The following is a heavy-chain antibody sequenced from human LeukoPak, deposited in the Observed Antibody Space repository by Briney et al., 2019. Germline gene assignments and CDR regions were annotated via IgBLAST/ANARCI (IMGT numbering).Heavy chain of an antibody. V-gene: IGHV3-33*01. J-gene: IGHJ4*02. CDR3: ARLGVWFGELWDFDY. Sequence: GRSLRLSCAASGFTFSSYGMHWVRQAPGKGLEWVAVIWYDGSNKYYADSVKGRFTISRDNSKNTLYLQMNSLRAEDTAVYYCARLGVWFGELWDFDYWGQGTLVTVSS. D-gene: IGHD3-10*01. CDR1: GFTFSSYG. CDR2: IWYDGSNK.